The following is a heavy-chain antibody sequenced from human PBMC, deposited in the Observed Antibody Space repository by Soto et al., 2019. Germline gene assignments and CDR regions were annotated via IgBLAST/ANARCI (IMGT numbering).Heavy chain of an antibody. J-gene: IGHJ6*02. D-gene: IGHD1-1*01. CDR2: IIPIFDTA. CDR3: ARNGTLTGYSYGMDV. CDR1: GGTFSDYT. Sequence: QVQLVQSGAELRKPGSSVKVSCKASGGTFSDYTINWVRQAPGQRLEWMGGIIPIFDTANYAEKFQGRVTITADESRSTSFMEVSSLRSEDTAVYYCARNGTLTGYSYGMDVWGQGTMVTVSS. V-gene: IGHV1-69*01.